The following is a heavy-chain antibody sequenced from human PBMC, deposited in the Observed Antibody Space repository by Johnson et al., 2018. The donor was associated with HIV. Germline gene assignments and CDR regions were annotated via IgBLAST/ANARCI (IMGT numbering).Heavy chain of an antibody. CDR2: IWYDGSNK. CDR1: GFTFSSYG. D-gene: IGHD1-20*01. CDR3: AKDSMGYNWNQFEAFDI. V-gene: IGHV3-33*06. J-gene: IGHJ3*02. Sequence: VQLVESGGGVVQPGRSLRLSCAAYGFTFSSYGMHWVRQAPGKGLEWVAVIWYDGSNKYYADSVKGRFTISRDNSKNTLYLQMNSLRAEDTAVYYCAKDSMGYNWNQFEAFDIWGQGTMVIVSS.